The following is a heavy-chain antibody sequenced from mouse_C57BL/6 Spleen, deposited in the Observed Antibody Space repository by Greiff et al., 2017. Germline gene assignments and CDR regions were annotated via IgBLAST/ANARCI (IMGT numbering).Heavy chain of an antibody. CDR3: ARWSHGSSYGYFDY. D-gene: IGHD1-1*01. Sequence: EVKLVESGGGLVQPGGSLSLSCAASGFTFTDYYMSWVRQPPGKALEWLGFIRNKANGYTTEYSASVKGRFTISRDNSQSILYLQMNALRAEDSATYYCARWSHGSSYGYFDYWGQGTTLTVSS. V-gene: IGHV7-3*01. CDR1: GFTFTDYY. J-gene: IGHJ2*01. CDR2: IRNKANGYTT.